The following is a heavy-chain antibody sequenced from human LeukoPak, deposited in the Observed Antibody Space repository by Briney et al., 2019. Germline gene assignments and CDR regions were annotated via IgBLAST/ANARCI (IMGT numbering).Heavy chain of an antibody. CDR3: AKDPTVVTSPEYFQH. J-gene: IGHJ1*01. Sequence: GGSLRLSCAASGLTFGIYAMTWVRQGPGKGLEWVAVISYDGSNKYYADSVKGRFTISRDNSKNTLYLQMNSLRAEDTAVYYCAKDPTVVTSPEYFQHWGQGTLVTVSS. D-gene: IGHD4-23*01. CDR2: ISYDGSNK. CDR1: GLTFGIYA. V-gene: IGHV3-30-3*02.